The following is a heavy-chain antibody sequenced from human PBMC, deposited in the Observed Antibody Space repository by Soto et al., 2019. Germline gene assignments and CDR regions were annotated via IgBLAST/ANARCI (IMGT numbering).Heavy chain of an antibody. CDR3: AKDRWGGSYPDPYFDY. J-gene: IGHJ4*02. Sequence: GGSLRLSCAASGFTFSSYAMTWVRQAPGKGLEWVPGITGSGDSTYYADSVRGRFTISRDNSNNTLYLQLNSLRVEDSAVYFCAKDRWGGSYPDPYFDYWGQGTLVTVSS. D-gene: IGHD1-26*01. CDR2: ITGSGDST. V-gene: IGHV3-23*01. CDR1: GFTFSSYA.